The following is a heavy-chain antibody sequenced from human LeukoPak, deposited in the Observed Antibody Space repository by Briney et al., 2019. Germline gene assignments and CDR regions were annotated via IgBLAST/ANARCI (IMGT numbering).Heavy chain of an antibody. Sequence: GGSLRLSCAASGFTFSDYYMSWIRQAPGKGLEWVSTIGGKRDTTHYADSVKGRFTISRDNSKSTLYLQMNSLRAEDTAVYYCARAAIAAARIYYYMDVWGKGTTVTVSS. V-gene: IGHV3-69-1*02. CDR3: ARAAIAAARIYYYMDV. CDR2: IGGKRDTT. CDR1: GFTFSDYY. D-gene: IGHD6-13*01. J-gene: IGHJ6*03.